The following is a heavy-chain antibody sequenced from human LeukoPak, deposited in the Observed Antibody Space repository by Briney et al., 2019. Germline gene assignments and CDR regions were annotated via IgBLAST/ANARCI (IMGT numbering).Heavy chain of an antibody. V-gene: IGHV3-33*01. Sequence: PGGSLRLSCAASGFTFSSYGMHWVRQAPGKGLEWVAVIWYDGSNKYYADSVKGRFTISRDNSKNTLYLQMNSLRAEDTAAYYCAREDSSGTGDDAFDIWGQGTMVTVSS. CDR3: AREDSSGTGDDAFDI. CDR1: GFTFSSYG. D-gene: IGHD3-22*01. J-gene: IGHJ3*02. CDR2: IWYDGSNK.